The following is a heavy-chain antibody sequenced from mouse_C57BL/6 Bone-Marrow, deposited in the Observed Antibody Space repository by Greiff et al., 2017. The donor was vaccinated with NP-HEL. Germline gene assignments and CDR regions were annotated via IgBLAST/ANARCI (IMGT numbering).Heavy chain of an antibody. CDR1: GYTFTDYY. CDR2: INPYNGGT. Sequence: VQLQQSGPVLVKPGASVKMSCKASGYTFTDYYMNWVKQSHGKSLEWIGVINPYNGGTSYNQKFKGKATLTVDKSSSTAYMELNSLTSEDSAVYYCARSRGYPYYYAMDYWGQGTSVTVSS. V-gene: IGHV1-19*01. D-gene: IGHD2-2*01. J-gene: IGHJ4*01. CDR3: ARSRGYPYYYAMDY.